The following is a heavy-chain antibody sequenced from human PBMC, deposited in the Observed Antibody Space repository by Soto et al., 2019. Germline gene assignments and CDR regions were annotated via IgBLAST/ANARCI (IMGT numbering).Heavy chain of an antibody. J-gene: IGHJ4*02. CDR3: ARRGPGTYFDY. Sequence: EVQLLDSGGGLVQPGGSLRLSCAASGFTFSSYAMIWVRQAPGKGLEWVSVISGSGDSTYYADSVKGRFIISRDNSKNTLYLQMNSLRAEDTAVYYCARRGPGTYFDYWGQGTLVTVSS. CDR2: ISGSGDST. V-gene: IGHV3-23*01. CDR1: GFTFSSYA. D-gene: IGHD6-13*01.